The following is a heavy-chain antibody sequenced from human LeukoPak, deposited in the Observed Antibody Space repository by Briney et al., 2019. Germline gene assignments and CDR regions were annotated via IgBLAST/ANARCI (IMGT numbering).Heavy chain of an antibody. Sequence: SETLSLTCTVSGGSISSSPYYWGWIRQPPGKRLEWIGTIYYTGSTNYNPSLKGRVTISVDTSKNQFSLKLSSVTAADTAVYYCARDPSSSPYYMDVWGKGTTVTVSS. CDR1: GGSISSSPYY. CDR2: IYYTGST. J-gene: IGHJ6*03. CDR3: ARDPSSSPYYMDV. D-gene: IGHD6-6*01. V-gene: IGHV4-39*07.